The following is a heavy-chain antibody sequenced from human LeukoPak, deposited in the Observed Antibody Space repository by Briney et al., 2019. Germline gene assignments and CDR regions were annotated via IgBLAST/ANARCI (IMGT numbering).Heavy chain of an antibody. J-gene: IGHJ4*02. D-gene: IGHD3-16*02. CDR2: IYYSGST. CDR1: GGSISSYY. Sequence: PSETLSLTCTVSGGSISSYYWSWIRQPPGKGLEWIGYIYYSGSTNYNPSLKSRVTISVDTSKNQFSLKLSSVTAADTAVYYCARAPYDYVWGSYRYYFDYWGQGTLVTVSS. CDR3: ARAPYDYVWGSYRYYFDY. V-gene: IGHV4-59*01.